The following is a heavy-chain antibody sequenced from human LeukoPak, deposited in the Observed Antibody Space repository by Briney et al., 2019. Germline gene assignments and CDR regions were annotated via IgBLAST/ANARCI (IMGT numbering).Heavy chain of an antibody. Sequence: GGSLRLSCTASGFTFGDYAMSWVRQAPGKGLEWVGFIRSKAYGGTTEYAASVKGRFTISRDDSKSIAYLQMNSLKTEDTAVYYCRGVPAAGGVDYWGQGTLVTVSS. J-gene: IGHJ4*02. CDR1: GFTFGDYA. V-gene: IGHV3-49*04. CDR3: RGVPAAGGVDY. D-gene: IGHD2-2*01. CDR2: IRSKAYGGTT.